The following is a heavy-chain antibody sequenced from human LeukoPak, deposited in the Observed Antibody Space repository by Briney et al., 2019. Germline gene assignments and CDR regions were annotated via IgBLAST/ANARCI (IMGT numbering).Heavy chain of an antibody. CDR3: AKYPYYYDSSGYYWTPGAFDI. CDR1: GFTFSSYA. V-gene: IGHV3-23*01. Sequence: GGSLRLSCAASGFTFSSYAMSWVRQAPGKGLEWVSAISGSGGSTYYADSVKGRFTISRDNSKNTLYLQMNSLRAEDTAVYYCAKYPYYYDSSGYYWTPGAFDIWGQGTMVTVSS. CDR2: ISGSGGST. J-gene: IGHJ3*02. D-gene: IGHD3-22*01.